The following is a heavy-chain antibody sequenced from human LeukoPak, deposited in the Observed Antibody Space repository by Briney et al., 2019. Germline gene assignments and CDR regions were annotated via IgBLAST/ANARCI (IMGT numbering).Heavy chain of an antibody. V-gene: IGHV3-23*01. CDR3: AKDCLKLNYYDSSGAVDY. CDR1: GFTFSSYA. J-gene: IGHJ4*02. Sequence: GGSLRLSCAAFGFTFSSYAMSWVRQAPGKGLEWVSAISGSGGSTYYADSVKGRFTISRDNSKNTLYLQMNSLRAEDTAVYYCAKDCLKLNYYDSSGAVDYWGQGTLVTVSS. CDR2: ISGSGGST. D-gene: IGHD3-22*01.